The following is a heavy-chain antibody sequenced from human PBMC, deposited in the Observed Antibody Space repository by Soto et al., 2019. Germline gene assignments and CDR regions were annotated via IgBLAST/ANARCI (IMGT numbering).Heavy chain of an antibody. V-gene: IGHV3-74*01. CDR1: GFTFSIYA. CDR2: VNNDGSGT. D-gene: IGHD3-10*01. J-gene: IGHJ3*01. CDR3: ARGDRGGFDL. Sequence: GGSLRLSCAASGFTFSIYAMGWVRQAPGKGLVWVSRVNNDGSGTIYADSVKGRFTVSRDNARNTVSLQMSSLRAEDTAIYYCARGDRGGFDLWGHGTVVTVSS.